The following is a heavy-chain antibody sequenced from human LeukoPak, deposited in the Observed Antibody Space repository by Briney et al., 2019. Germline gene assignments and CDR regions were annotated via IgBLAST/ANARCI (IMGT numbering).Heavy chain of an antibody. D-gene: IGHD6-13*01. J-gene: IGHJ4*02. CDR1: GFTVSSNY. CDR3: ASSGYSSSWGLGY. CDR2: IYSGGST. Sequence: GGSLRLSCAASGFTVSSNYMSWVRQAPGKGLEWVSVIYSGGSTYYADSVKGRFTISRDNSKNTLYLQMNSLRAEDTAVYYCASSGYSSSWGLGYWGQGTLVTVSS. V-gene: IGHV3-53*01.